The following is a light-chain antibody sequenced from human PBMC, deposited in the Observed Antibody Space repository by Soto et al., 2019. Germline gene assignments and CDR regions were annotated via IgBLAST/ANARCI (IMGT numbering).Light chain of an antibody. CDR2: LGS. CDR3: MQALQTRVT. J-gene: IGKJ4*01. V-gene: IGKV2-28*01. Sequence: DIVMTRSPLSLPVTPGEPASISCRSSQSLLHSNGYNYLDWYLQKPGQSPQLLIYLGSNRASGVPDRFSGSGSGTDFTLKISRVEAEDVGVYYCMQALQTRVTFGGGTKVEIK. CDR1: QSLLHSNGYNY.